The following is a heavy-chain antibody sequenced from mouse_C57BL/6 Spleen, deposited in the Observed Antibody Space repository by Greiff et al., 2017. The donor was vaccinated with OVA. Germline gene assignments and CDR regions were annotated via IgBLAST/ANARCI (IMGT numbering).Heavy chain of an antibody. Sequence: EVKLMESGGGLVKPGGSLKLSCAASGFTFSSYAMSWVRQTPEKRLEWVATISDGGSYTYYPDNVKGRFTISRDNAKNNLYLQMSHLKSEDTAMYYCAREGPGAWFAYWGQGTLVTVSA. CDR2: ISDGGSYT. J-gene: IGHJ3*01. V-gene: IGHV5-4*01. CDR1: GFTFSSYA. CDR3: AREGPGAWFAY.